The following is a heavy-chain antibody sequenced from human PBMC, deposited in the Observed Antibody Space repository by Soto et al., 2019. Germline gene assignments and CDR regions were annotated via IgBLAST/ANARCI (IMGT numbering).Heavy chain of an antibody. CDR1: GGSLRGYY. V-gene: IGHV4-59*03. J-gene: IGHJ2*01. Sequence: QVQLQESGPGLVKPSETLSLTCNVSGGSLRGYYWNWIGQPPGKGLEWIGYLYYSGSTNYNPSLESRVTISVDTSKNQLSLELTSVTAADTAVYYCARGSEDYNGWYSDLWGRGTPVTVSS. D-gene: IGHD4-4*01. CDR2: LYYSGST. CDR3: ARGSEDYNGWYSDL.